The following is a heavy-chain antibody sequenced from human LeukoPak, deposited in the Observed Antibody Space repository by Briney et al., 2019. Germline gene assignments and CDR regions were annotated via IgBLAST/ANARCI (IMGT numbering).Heavy chain of an antibody. D-gene: IGHD3-3*01. CDR1: GFTFTGYA. Sequence: TGGSLRLSCAASGFTFTGYAMSWVRQAPGKGLEWVSAISGSDGSTYYTDSVKGRFTISRDNSKNTLYLQMNSLRAEDTAVYYCAKERTITIFGVVGLLDIWGQGTMVTVSS. V-gene: IGHV3-23*01. CDR3: AKERTITIFGVVGLLDI. J-gene: IGHJ3*02. CDR2: ISGSDGST.